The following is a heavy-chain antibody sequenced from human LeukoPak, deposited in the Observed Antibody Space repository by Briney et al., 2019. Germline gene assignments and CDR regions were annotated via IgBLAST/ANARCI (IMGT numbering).Heavy chain of an antibody. Sequence: ASVKVSCKASGGTFSSYAISWLRQAPGQGLEWMGGIIPIFGTANYAQKFQGRVTITTDESTSTAYMELSSLRSEDTAVYYCAREKGFLVFDYWGQGTLVTVSS. D-gene: IGHD6-13*01. V-gene: IGHV1-69*05. J-gene: IGHJ4*02. CDR1: GGTFSSYA. CDR2: IIPIFGTA. CDR3: AREKGFLVFDY.